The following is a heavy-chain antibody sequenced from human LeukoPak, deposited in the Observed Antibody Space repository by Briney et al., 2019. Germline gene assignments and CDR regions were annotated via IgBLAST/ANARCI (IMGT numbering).Heavy chain of an antibody. D-gene: IGHD1-14*01. Sequence: GGSLRLSCAASGFTFSSYAMSWVRQAPGKGLEWVSAISGSGGSTYYADSVTGRFTISRDNSTNTLYLQMNSLRAEDTAVYYCATADHERKPYYFDYWGQGTLVTVSS. CDR1: GFTFSSYA. CDR2: ISGSGGST. CDR3: ATADHERKPYYFDY. V-gene: IGHV3-23*01. J-gene: IGHJ4*02.